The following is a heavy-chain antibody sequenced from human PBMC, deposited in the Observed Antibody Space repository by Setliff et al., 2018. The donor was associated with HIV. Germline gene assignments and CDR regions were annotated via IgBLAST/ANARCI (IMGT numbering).Heavy chain of an antibody. Sequence: PSETLSLTCTVSGGSISRYHWTWIRQPAGKGLEWIGRIYSSGSTNYNPSLKSRVSMSVDTSKNQFSVKGRFTVSRDNSRKTLYLQMSSLRTGDTAVYYCAREEPALLSVFALGHWGQGTLVTVSS. J-gene: IGHJ4*02. CDR2: IYSSGST. V-gene: IGHV4-4*07. D-gene: IGHD7-27*01. CDR1: GGSISRYH. CDR3: YLQMSSLRTGDTAVYYCAREEPALLSVFALGH.